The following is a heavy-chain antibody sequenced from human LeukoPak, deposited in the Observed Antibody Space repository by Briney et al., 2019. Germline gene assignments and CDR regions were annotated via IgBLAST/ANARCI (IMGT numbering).Heavy chain of an antibody. V-gene: IGHV1-69*04. Sequence: SGGSLRLSCAASGFTFSSYAISWVRQAPGQGLEWMGRIIPILGIANYAQKFQGRVTITADKSTSTAYMELSSLRSEDTAVYYCARGSGSYPEHWGQGTLVTVSS. J-gene: IGHJ1*01. CDR1: GFTFSSYA. D-gene: IGHD1-26*01. CDR3: ARGSGSYPEH. CDR2: IIPILGIA.